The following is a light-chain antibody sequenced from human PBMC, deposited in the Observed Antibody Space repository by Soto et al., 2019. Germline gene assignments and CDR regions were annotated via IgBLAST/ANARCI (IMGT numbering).Light chain of an antibody. CDR2: GVT. J-gene: IGLJ1*01. V-gene: IGLV2-14*03. Sequence: QSVLTQPTSVSGSPGQSITISCTGNHNDIGTYDYVSWYQQHPGRAPRLLIHGVTTRPSGISGRFSASKSGLTASLTISGLQPADEADYYCSSFTSHRIYVFGPGTKV. CDR3: SSFTSHRIYV. CDR1: HNDIGTYDY.